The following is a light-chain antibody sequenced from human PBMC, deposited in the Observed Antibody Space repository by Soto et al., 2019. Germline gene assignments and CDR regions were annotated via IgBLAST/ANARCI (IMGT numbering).Light chain of an antibody. Sequence: EIVMTHSPATLCRSPCERATLPSSASQSVSTNLAWYQQKPGQAPTLLIYGAATSATGIPPRFIGSGSGTDFTLTTSSLQPEDVAVYYCHQYNSCPLTFGRGTKVDIK. V-gene: IGKV3-15*01. CDR1: QSVSTN. CDR2: GAA. J-gene: IGKJ4*01. CDR3: HQYNSCPLT.